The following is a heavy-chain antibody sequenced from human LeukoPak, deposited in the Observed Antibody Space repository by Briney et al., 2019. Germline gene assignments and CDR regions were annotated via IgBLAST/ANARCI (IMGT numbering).Heavy chain of an antibody. CDR3: ARAPPVLLEAFDI. Sequence: ASVKVSCKASGYTFTGYYLHWVRQAPGQGLEWMGWINPNSGGTNSAQKFQGRVTMTRDTSIITAYMELSSLRSEDTAVYYCARAPPVLLEAFDIWGQGTMVTVSS. J-gene: IGHJ3*02. V-gene: IGHV1-2*02. CDR2: INPNSGGT. CDR1: GYTFTGYY. D-gene: IGHD3-10*01.